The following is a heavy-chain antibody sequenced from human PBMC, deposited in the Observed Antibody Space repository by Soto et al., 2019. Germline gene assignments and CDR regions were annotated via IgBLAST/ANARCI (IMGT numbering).Heavy chain of an antibody. CDR1: GFTFSSYA. V-gene: IGHV3-23*01. D-gene: IGHD2-21*01. J-gene: IGHJ5*01. CDR3: AKAISEHNAPLDP. Sequence: EVQLLESGGGLVQPGGSLRLSCAASGFTFSSYAMNWVRQAPGKGVEGVSVFTGSGDATYYADCVKGRSTVSRDNSKNTLQVRKNALRVEYTAVEDCAKAISEHNAPLDPCGKGRPVTVSS. CDR2: FTGSGDAT.